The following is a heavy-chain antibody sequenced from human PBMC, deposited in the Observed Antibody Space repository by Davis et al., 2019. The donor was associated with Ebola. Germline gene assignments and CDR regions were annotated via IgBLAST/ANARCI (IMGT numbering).Heavy chain of an antibody. V-gene: IGHV1-69*06. Sequence: AASVKVSCKASGGTFSSYAISWVRQAPGQGLEWMGGIIPIFGTANYAQKFQGRVTITADKSTSTAYMELSSLRSEDTAVYYCARGGLIGVGYYFDYWGQGTLVTVSS. CDR1: GGTFSSYA. CDR3: ARGGLIGVGYYFDY. D-gene: IGHD2-8*01. CDR2: IIPIFGTA. J-gene: IGHJ4*02.